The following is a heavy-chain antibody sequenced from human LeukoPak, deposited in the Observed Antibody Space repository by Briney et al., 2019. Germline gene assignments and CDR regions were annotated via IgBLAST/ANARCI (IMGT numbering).Heavy chain of an antibody. CDR3: ATERSGRSRYRSGWFGWFDP. D-gene: IGHD6-19*01. CDR1: GYTLTELS. J-gene: IGHJ5*02. Sequence: ASVKVSCKVSGYTLTELSMHWVRQAPGKGLEWMGGFDPEDGETIYALKFQGRVTMTEDTSTDTAYMELSSLRSEDTAMYYCATERSGRSRYRSGWFGWFDPWGQGTLVTVSS. V-gene: IGHV1-24*01. CDR2: FDPEDGET.